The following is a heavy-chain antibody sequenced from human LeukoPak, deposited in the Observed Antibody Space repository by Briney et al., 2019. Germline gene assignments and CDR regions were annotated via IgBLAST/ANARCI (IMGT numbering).Heavy chain of an antibody. CDR2: INPSGGST. V-gene: IGHV1-46*01. D-gene: IGHD6-13*01. CDR1: GYTFTNYY. J-gene: IGHJ4*02. CDR3: ARVSELGIAAAGHYFDH. Sequence: ASVKVSCKASGYTFTNYYMHWVRQAPGQGPEWMGIINPSGGSTSYAQKFQGRVTMTRDTSTSTVYMEVSSLRSDDTAVYYCARVSELGIAAAGHYFDHWGQGTLVTVSS.